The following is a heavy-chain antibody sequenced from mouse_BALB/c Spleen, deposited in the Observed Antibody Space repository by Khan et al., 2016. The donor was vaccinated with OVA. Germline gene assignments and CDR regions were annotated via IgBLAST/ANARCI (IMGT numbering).Heavy chain of an antibody. CDR3: ARGGGTAPFAY. CDR1: GFTFSDYG. V-gene: IGHV5-15*02. J-gene: IGHJ3*01. Sequence: EVELVESGGGLVQPGGSRKLSCAASGFTFSDYGMAWVRQAPGKGPEWVAFISDLAYSIYYADTVTGRFTISRENVKNTLYLEMSSLRSEDTAMYDCARGGGTAPFAYWGQGTLVTVSA. D-gene: IGHD1-2*01. CDR2: ISDLAYSI.